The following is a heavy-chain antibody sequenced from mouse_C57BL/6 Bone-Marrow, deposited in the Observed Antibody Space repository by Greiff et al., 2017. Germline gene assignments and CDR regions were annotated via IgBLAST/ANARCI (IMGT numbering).Heavy chain of an antibody. D-gene: IGHD1-1*01. CDR1: GYTFTSYG. Sequence: QVQLKESGAELARPGASVKLSCKASGYTFTSYGISWVKQRTGQGLEWIGEIYPRSGNTYYNEKFKGKDTLTADKSSSTAYMELRSLTSEDSAVHFCAREGDYYGPAWFAYWGQGTLVTVSA. CDR3: AREGDYYGPAWFAY. V-gene: IGHV1-81*01. CDR2: IYPRSGNT. J-gene: IGHJ3*01.